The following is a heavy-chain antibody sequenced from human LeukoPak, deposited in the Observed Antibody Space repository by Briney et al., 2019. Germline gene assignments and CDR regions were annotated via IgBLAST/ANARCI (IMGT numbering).Heavy chain of an antibody. CDR1: GFTFSSYS. D-gene: IGHD5-18*01. Sequence: GGSLRLSCAASGFTFSSYSMNWVRQAPGKGLEWVSYISSSSSTIYYADSVKGRFTISRDNAKNSLYLQMNSLRAEDTAVYYCAREGGYSYGWKKVYYLDYWGQGTLVTVSS. V-gene: IGHV3-48*04. CDR2: ISSSSSTI. J-gene: IGHJ4*02. CDR3: AREGGYSYGWKKVYYLDY.